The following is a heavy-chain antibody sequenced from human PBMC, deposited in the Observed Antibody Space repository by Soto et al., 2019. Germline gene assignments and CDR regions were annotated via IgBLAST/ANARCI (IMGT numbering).Heavy chain of an antibody. V-gene: IGHV1-18*04. CDR3: ARDSGEWEPVPNAFDI. J-gene: IGHJ3*02. CDR2: ISAYNGNT. CDR1: GYTFASYG. D-gene: IGHD1-26*01. Sequence: PLKVSRKASGYTFASYGIIWVRQAPGQGLEWMGWISAYNGNTNYAQKLQGRVTMTTDTSTSTAYMELRSLRSDDTAVYYCARDSGEWEPVPNAFDIWGQGTMVTVS.